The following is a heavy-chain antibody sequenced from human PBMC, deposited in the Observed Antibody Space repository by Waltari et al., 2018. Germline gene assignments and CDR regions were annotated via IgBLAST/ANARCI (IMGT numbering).Heavy chain of an antibody. CDR1: RGSISRGSYY. V-gene: IGHV4-61*09. D-gene: IGHD3-16*01. J-gene: IGHJ4*02. CDR2: IYTSGIT. Sequence: QVQLQESGPGLVKPSQTLSPTCSVSRGSISRGSYYRTWLRQPAGKPLEWSGHIYTSGITKYNPSLKSRVTISVDTSKNQFSLKLSSVTAADTAVYYCARGSVLGDYFDYWGQGTLVTVSS. CDR3: ARGSVLGDYFDY.